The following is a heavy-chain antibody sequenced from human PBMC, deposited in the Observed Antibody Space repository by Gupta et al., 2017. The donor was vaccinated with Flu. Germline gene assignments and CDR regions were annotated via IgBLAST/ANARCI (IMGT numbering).Heavy chain of an antibody. Sequence: QLQLQESGPGLVKPSETLSLNCTVSGDSISPTGYYWGWVRQPPGKGLQWIGIIFHSGITYYNPSLKGRVTISIDTSKNQFSLKVTSVTAADTAVYYCARRGHSYGEFDYWGQGTLVAVSS. CDR2: IFHSGIT. CDR3: ARRGHSYGEFDY. J-gene: IGHJ4*02. V-gene: IGHV4-39*01. CDR1: GDSISPTGYY. D-gene: IGHD5-18*01.